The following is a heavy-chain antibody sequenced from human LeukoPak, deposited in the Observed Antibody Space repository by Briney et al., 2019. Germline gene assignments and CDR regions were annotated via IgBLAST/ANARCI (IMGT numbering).Heavy chain of an antibody. D-gene: IGHD3-22*01. CDR2: ISPSGDIT. CDR1: GFTFSNNG. V-gene: IGHV3-23*01. CDR3: AKSYYDSSGYRGDLEY. Sequence: PGGSLRLSCAASGFTFSNNGINWVRQAPGKGLEWVSAISPSGDITYYADSVQGRFTISRDNSKNMVYVQMNSLRAEDTAVYYCAKSYYDSSGYRGDLEYWGQGTLVTVSS. J-gene: IGHJ4*02.